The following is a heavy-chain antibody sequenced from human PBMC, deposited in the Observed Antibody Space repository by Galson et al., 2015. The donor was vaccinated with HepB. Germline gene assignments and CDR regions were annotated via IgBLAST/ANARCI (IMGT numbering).Heavy chain of an antibody. CDR2: IWYDGSNK. CDR1: GFTFSSYG. V-gene: IGHV3-33*01. D-gene: IGHD6-19*01. CDR3: AREQWLTIPEAFDI. Sequence: SLRLSCAASGFTFSSYGMHWVRQAPGKGLEWVAVIWYDGSNKYYADSVKGRFTISRDNSKNTLYLQMNSLRAEDTAVYYCAREQWLTIPEAFDIWGQGTMVTVSS. J-gene: IGHJ3*02.